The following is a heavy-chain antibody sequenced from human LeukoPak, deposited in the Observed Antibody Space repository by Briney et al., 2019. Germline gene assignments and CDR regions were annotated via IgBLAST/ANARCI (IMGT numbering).Heavy chain of an antibody. V-gene: IGHV4-59*01. Sequence: SETLSLTCTVSGASMTSYYWTWIRQPPGKGLEWVGYMYFGERTNYNPSLKSRATISIDTSKKQFSLNLKSVTAADTAVYYCARAYSYGPPNWFDPWGQGTLVTVSS. D-gene: IGHD5-18*01. J-gene: IGHJ5*02. CDR1: GASMTSYY. CDR2: MYFGERT. CDR3: ARAYSYGPPNWFDP.